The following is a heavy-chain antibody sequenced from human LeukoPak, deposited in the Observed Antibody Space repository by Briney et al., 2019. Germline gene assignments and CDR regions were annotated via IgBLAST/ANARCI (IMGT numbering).Heavy chain of an antibody. J-gene: IGHJ5*02. CDR2: IKRKADGGTT. CDR1: GFTFSSAW. V-gene: IGHV3-15*01. Sequence: GGSLRLSCAASGFTFSSAWMSWVRQAPGKGLEWVGRIKRKADGGTTDYAAPVKGRFTISRDDSKNTLYLQMNSLKTEDTAVYYCTTGAAAQYTWGQGTLVTVSS. D-gene: IGHD2-2*01. CDR3: TTGAAAQYT.